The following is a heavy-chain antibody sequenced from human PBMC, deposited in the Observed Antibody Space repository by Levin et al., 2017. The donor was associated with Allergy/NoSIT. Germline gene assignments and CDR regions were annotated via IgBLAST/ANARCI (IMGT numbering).Heavy chain of an antibody. D-gene: IGHD2-15*01. Sequence: GESLKISCAASCFPFRLSRLPFFLPSPFKGLEWGSSISSSSSYIYYADSVKGRFTISRDNAKNSLYLQMNSLRAEDTAVYYCARDGKCSGGSCYWTDYWGQGTLVTVSS. J-gene: IGHJ4*02. V-gene: IGHV3-21*01. CDR3: ARDGKCSGGSCYWTDY. CDR1: CFPFRLSR. CDR2: ISSSSSYI.